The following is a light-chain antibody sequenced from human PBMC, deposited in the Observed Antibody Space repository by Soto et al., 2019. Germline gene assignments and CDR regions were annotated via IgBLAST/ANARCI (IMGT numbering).Light chain of an antibody. V-gene: IGLV1-44*01. CDR1: SSNIGTIT. CDR3: ALWDDSLHNWV. J-gene: IGLJ3*02. Sequence: QLVLAQPPSASGTPGQRVTISCSGSSSNIGTITVNWYQHLPGTAPKLLIYGDNQRPSGVPDRFSGSKSGTSASLAINGLQSEDEADYYCALWDDSLHNWVFGGGTQLTVL. CDR2: GDN.